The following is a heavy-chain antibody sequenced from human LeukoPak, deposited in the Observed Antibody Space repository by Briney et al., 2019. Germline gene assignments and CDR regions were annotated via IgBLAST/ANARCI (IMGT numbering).Heavy chain of an antibody. CDR1: GYTFTGYY. J-gene: IGHJ5*02. CDR3: ATDVAAAGPRGWFDP. CDR2: INPNSGGT. V-gene: IGHV1-2*02. D-gene: IGHD6-13*01. Sequence: ASVKVSCKASGYTFTGYYMHWVRQAPGQGLEWMGWINPNSGGTNYAQKFQGRVTMTRDTSISTAYMELSRLRSDDPAVYYCATDVAAAGPRGWFDPWGQGTLVTVSS.